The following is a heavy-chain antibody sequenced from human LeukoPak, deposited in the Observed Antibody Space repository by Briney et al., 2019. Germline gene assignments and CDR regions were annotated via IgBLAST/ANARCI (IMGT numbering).Heavy chain of an antibody. Sequence: TSQTLSLTCTVSGGSISSGDYYWSWIRQPPGKGLEWIGYIYYSGSTYYNPSLKSRVTISVDTSKNQFSLKLSSVTAADTAVYYCARVFDYYDSSGPRNWFDPWGQGTLVTVSS. V-gene: IGHV4-30-4*08. D-gene: IGHD3-22*01. CDR2: IYYSGST. CDR3: ARVFDYYDSSGPRNWFDP. J-gene: IGHJ5*02. CDR1: GGSISSGDYY.